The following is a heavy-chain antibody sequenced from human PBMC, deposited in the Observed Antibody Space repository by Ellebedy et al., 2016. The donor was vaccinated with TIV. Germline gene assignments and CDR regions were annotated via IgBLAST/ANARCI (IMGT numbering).Heavy chain of an antibody. J-gene: IGHJ4*02. CDR1: GFTFSSYA. CDR3: ARMRLTGNHFDY. CDR2: ISGRDDGP. V-gene: IGHV3-23*01. Sequence: GGSLRLXXIASGFTFSSYALSWVRQTPGKGLEWVSSISGRDDGPYYADSVKGRFTISRDKSKSTVFLQMNSLRTEDTATYYCARMRLTGNHFDYWGQGTLLTVSS. D-gene: IGHD1-14*01.